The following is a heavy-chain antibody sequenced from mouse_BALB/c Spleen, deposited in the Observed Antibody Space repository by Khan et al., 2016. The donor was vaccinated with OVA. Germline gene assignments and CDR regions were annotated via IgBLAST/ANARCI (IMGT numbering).Heavy chain of an antibody. V-gene: IGHV2-2*02. J-gene: IGHJ3*01. CDR1: GFSLSSYG. Sequence: QVQLKQSGPGLVQPSQSLSITCTVSGFSLSSYGVHWVRQSPGKGLEWVGVIWSGGSTDFNAAFISRLSISKDNSKSQVFFKMNSLQTNDSAIYYCARGGLPVTYWGQGTLVTVSA. CDR2: IWSGGST. D-gene: IGHD2-13*01. CDR3: ARGGLPVTY.